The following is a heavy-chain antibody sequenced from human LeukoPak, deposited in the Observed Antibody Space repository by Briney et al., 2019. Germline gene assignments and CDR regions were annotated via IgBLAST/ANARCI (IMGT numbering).Heavy chain of an antibody. Sequence: ASVKVSCKASGYTFNTYSINWVRQAPGQGREWVGWINAHTGNPTYAQGFTGRFVFSLDTSVSTAYLQISSLRAEDTAVYYCAREVLRLDYWGQGTLVTVSS. CDR3: AREVLRLDY. V-gene: IGHV7-4-1*02. CDR1: GYTFNTYS. CDR2: INAHTGNP. J-gene: IGHJ4*02.